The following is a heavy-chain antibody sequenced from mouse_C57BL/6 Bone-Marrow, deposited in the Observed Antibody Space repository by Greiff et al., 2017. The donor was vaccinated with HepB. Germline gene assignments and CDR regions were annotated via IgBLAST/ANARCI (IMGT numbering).Heavy chain of an antibody. D-gene: IGHD2-2*01. V-gene: IGHV1-64*01. CDR1: GYTFTSYW. CDR2: IHPNSGST. J-gene: IGHJ4*01. Sequence: QVQLQQPGAELVKPGASVKLSCKASGYTFTSYWMHWVKQRPGQGLEWIGMIHPNSGSTNYNEKFKSKATLTVDKSSSTAYMQLSSLTSEDSAVYYCARGGYDKDYAMDYWGQGTSVTVSS. CDR3: ARGGYDKDYAMDY.